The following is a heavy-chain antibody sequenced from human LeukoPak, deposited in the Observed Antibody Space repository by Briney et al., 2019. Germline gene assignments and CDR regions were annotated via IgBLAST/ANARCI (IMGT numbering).Heavy chain of an antibody. CDR3: ARKAYSSGWRNFDY. J-gene: IGHJ4*02. D-gene: IGHD6-19*01. CDR1: GDSISSGSYY. V-gene: IGHV4-61*01. Sequence: SETLSLTCTVSGDSISSGSYYWSWIRQPPGKGLEWIGYIYYSGSTNYNPSLKSRVTISVDTSKNQFSLKLSSVTAADTAVYYCARKAYSSGWRNFDYWGQGTLVTVSS. CDR2: IYYSGST.